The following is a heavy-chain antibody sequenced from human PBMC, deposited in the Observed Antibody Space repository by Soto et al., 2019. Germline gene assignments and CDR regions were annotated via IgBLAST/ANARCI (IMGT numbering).Heavy chain of an antibody. J-gene: IGHJ4*02. CDR2: IYYSGST. CDR3: ARGRGTFGVDY. D-gene: IGHD3-3*01. V-gene: IGHV4-59*01. CDR1: GGSISSYY. Sequence: PETLSLTCTVSGGSISSYYWSWIRQPPGKGLEWIGYIYYSGSTNYNPSLKSRVTISVDTSKNQFSLKLSSVTAADTAVYYCARGRGTFGVDYWGQGTLVTVSS.